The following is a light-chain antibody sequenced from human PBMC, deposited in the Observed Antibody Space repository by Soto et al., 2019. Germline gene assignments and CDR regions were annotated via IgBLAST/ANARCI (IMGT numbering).Light chain of an antibody. CDR1: HSISTN. CDR2: GAS. Sequence: EIIMTQSPATLSVSPGEGATLSCRTSHSISTNLAWYQHKRGQSPRLLVYGASTRATGVPARFSGSGSGAEFTLSISSLQSEDFATYYCQQLDSYPLTFGGGTKVEIK. CDR3: QQLDSYPLT. J-gene: IGKJ4*01. V-gene: IGKV3-15*01.